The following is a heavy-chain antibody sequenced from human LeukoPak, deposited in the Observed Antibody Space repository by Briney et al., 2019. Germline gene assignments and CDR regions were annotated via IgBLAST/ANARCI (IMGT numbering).Heavy chain of an antibody. CDR1: GFTVSDNC. J-gene: IGHJ4*02. D-gene: IGHD4-17*01. CDR2: ISGGTGTP. V-gene: IGHV3-23*01. CDR3: AKRRTTVITMDYFDY. Sequence: PGGSVRLSCAASGFTVSDNCMSWVRQAPGKGLEWVSGISGGTGTPFYADSVKGRFTISRDNSKNTLYLQMSSLRGEDTAVYYCAKRRTTVITMDYFDYWGQGTLVTVSS.